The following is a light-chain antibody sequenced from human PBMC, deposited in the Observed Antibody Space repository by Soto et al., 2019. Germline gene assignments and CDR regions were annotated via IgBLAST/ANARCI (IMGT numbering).Light chain of an antibody. CDR2: LGS. J-gene: IGKJ3*01. Sequence: DIVMTQSPLSLPVTPGAPASISCRSSQSLLHSNGYNYLDWYLQKPGQSPQLMIYLGSNRASGVPDRLSGSGSGTDFTLKISRVEAEDVGVYYCMQALQTPFTFGHGTKVDIK. CDR3: MQALQTPFT. V-gene: IGKV2-28*01. CDR1: QSLLHSNGYNY.